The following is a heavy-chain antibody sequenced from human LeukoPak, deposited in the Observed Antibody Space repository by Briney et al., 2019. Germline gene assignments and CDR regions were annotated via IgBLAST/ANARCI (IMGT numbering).Heavy chain of an antibody. CDR2: IDREGETK. J-gene: IGHJ5*02. CDR3: ARGGHWFDP. V-gene: IGHV3-74*01. Sequence: GGSLRLSCAASGFTFSTYWMHWVRQAPGKGLMWVSRIDREGETKNYVDSVRGRFTISRDNAKNTLYLQMNTLRAEDTAVYYCARGGHWFDPWGQGTLVTVSS. CDR1: GFTFSTYW.